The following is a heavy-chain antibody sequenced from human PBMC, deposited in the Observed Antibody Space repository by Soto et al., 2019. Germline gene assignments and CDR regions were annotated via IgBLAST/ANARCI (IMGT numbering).Heavy chain of an antibody. CDR1: GGTFSSYA. D-gene: IGHD3-22*01. CDR2: IIPIFGTA. V-gene: IGHV1-69*13. J-gene: IGHJ4*02. CDR3: ARVFDSRGYVAY. Sequence: SVKVSCKASGGTFSSYAISWVRQAPGQGLEWMGGIIPIFGTANYAQKFQGRVTITADESTSTAYMELSSLRSEDTAVYYCARVFDSRGYVAYWGQGSLVTVSS.